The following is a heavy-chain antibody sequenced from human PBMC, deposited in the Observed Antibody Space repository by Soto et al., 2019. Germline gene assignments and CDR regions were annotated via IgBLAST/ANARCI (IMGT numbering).Heavy chain of an antibody. V-gene: IGHV1-3*01. CDR1: GYTFTSYA. D-gene: IGHD2-2*01. CDR2: INAGNGNT. Sequence: ASVKVSCKASGYTFTSYAMHWVRQAPGQRLEWMGWINAGNGNTKYSQKFQGRVTITRDTSASTAYMELSSLRSEDTAVYYCARTGYCSSTSCYAWFDPWGQGTLVTVSS. J-gene: IGHJ5*02. CDR3: ARTGYCSSTSCYAWFDP.